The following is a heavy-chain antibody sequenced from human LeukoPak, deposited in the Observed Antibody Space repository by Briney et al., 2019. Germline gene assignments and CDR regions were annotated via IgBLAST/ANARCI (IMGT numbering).Heavy chain of an antibody. V-gene: IGHV3-15*01. Sequence: PGGSLRLSCAASGLTFSKAWMNWVRQAPGKGLEWVGRIKNKTESETTDYAAPVKGRFTISRDDSKNTLYLQMNSLKTEDTAVYYCTTDRYVDFWPFDPWGQGTLVTVSS. J-gene: IGHJ5*02. CDR2: IKNKTESETT. CDR3: TTDRYVDFWPFDP. CDR1: GLTFSKAW. D-gene: IGHD3-3*01.